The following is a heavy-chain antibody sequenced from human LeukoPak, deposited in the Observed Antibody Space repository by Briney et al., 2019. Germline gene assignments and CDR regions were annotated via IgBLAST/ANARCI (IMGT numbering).Heavy chain of an antibody. Sequence: SETLSLTCTVSGGSISRHYWMWIRQPPGKGLEWLGYNYYTGSTNYNSSLGGRITILIDTSKNQFSLTLTSVTAADTAVYYCASLMLIAVGYDYWGQGNLVTVSS. CDR2: NYYTGST. CDR3: ASLMLIAVGYDY. CDR1: GGSISRHY. J-gene: IGHJ4*02. D-gene: IGHD6-19*01. V-gene: IGHV4-59*11.